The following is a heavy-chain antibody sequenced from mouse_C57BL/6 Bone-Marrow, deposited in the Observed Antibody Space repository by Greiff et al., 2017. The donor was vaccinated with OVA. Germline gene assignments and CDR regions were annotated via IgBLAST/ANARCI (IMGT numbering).Heavy chain of an antibody. CDR1: GYTFTSYW. Sequence: QVQLQQPGTELVKPGASVKLSCKASGYTFTSYWMHWVTQRPGQGREWIGNINPSNGGTNYNEKFKSKAPLTVDTSSSTAYMQLSSLTSEDSAVYDCERFFPDYYGSSYVRWYFDVWGTGTTVTVSS. CDR3: ERFFPDYYGSSYVRWYFDV. CDR2: INPSNGGT. V-gene: IGHV1-53*01. D-gene: IGHD1-1*01. J-gene: IGHJ1*03.